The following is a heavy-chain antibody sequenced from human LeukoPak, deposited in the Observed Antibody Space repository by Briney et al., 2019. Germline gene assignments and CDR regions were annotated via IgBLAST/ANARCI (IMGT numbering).Heavy chain of an antibody. CDR1: GFTFSNYA. V-gene: IGHV3-23*01. D-gene: IGHD3-3*01. J-gene: IGHJ4*02. Sequence: PGGSLRLSCGASGFTFSNYAMSWVRQAPGKGLEWVSGINDNGSTRFYAASVKGRFTSSRDNSKNTLYLQMNSLRAEDTAVYYCAKEAPPRYDFWSGYIFDYWGQGTLVTVSS. CDR3: AKEAPPRYDFWSGYIFDY. CDR2: INDNGSTR.